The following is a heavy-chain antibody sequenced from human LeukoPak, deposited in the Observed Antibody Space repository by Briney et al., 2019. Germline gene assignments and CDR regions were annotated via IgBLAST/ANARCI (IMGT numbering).Heavy chain of an antibody. CDR2: INPNSGGT. Sequence: ASVKVSCKASGYTFTGYYMHWVRQAPGQGLEWMGWINPNSGGTNYAQKFQGRVTMTRDTSISTAYMELSRLRSDDTAAYYCARDQGDILTGPYYYYGMDVWGQGTTVTVSS. V-gene: IGHV1-2*02. D-gene: IGHD3-9*01. CDR3: ARDQGDILTGPYYYYGMDV. J-gene: IGHJ6*02. CDR1: GYTFTGYY.